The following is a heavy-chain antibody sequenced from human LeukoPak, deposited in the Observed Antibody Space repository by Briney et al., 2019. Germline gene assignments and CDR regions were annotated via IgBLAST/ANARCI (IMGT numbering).Heavy chain of an antibody. D-gene: IGHD1-1*01. CDR1: GFTFSSYA. Sequence: GGSLRLSCAASGFTFSSYAMSWVRQAPGKGLEWVSDISSSGGSTYYAHSVKGRFTTSTDNTKNTLYLQINSLRAEDTGVYYCACRPTWTWGFDPWGEGTLVTLSS. CDR3: ACRPTWTWGFDP. V-gene: IGHV3-23*01. J-gene: IGHJ5*02. CDR2: ISSSGGST.